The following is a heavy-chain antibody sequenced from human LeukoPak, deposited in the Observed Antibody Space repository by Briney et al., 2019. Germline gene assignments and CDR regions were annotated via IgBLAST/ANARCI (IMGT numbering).Heavy chain of an antibody. Sequence: LPGGSLRLSCAASGFTFSSYGMNWVRQAPGKGLEWVSYISSSSTTIYYADSVKGRFTISRDNAKNSVYLQMNSLRAEDTAVYHCAAGGDYYYHMDVWGKGTTVTVSS. CDR3: AAGGDYYYHMDV. V-gene: IGHV3-48*04. CDR2: ISSSSTTI. D-gene: IGHD3-10*01. CDR1: GFTFSSYG. J-gene: IGHJ6*03.